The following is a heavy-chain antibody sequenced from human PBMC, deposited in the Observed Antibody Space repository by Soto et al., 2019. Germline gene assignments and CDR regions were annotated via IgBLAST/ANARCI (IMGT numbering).Heavy chain of an antibody. CDR3: AIEGGDYYGMDV. J-gene: IGHJ6*02. CDR1: GYTFTSSG. CDR2: MSAYNGNT. V-gene: IGHV1-18*04. Sequence: ASVKVSCKAAGYTFTSSGISRVRQAPGQGLEWMGCMSAYNGNTNYAQKLQGRVTMTTDTSTSTAYMELRSLRSDDTAVYYCAIEGGDYYGMDVWGQGTTVTVSS.